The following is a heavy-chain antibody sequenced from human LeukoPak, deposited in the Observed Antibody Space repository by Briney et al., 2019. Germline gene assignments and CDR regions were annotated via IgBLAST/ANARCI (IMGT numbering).Heavy chain of an antibody. CDR3: ARRGHDILTGYSGYYYMDV. J-gene: IGHJ6*03. D-gene: IGHD3-9*01. Sequence: PSETLSLTCTVSGGSIISYYWSWIRQPPGKGLEWIGYIYYSGSTNYSPSLKSRVTISVDTSKNQFSLKLRFVTATDTAVYYCARRGHDILTGYSGYYYMDVWGKGTTVTVSS. CDR2: IYYSGST. V-gene: IGHV4-59*01. CDR1: GGSIISYY.